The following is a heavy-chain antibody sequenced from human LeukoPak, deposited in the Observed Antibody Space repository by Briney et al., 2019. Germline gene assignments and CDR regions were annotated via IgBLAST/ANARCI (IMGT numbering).Heavy chain of an antibody. J-gene: IGHJ5*02. CDR2: ISAYNGNT. Sequence: ASVKVSCKASGYTFTSYDINWVRQAPGQGLEWMGWISAYNGNTNYAQKLQGRVTMTTDTSTSTAYMELRSLRSDDTAVYYCARVVVPAVNNWFDPWGQGTLVTVSS. D-gene: IGHD2-2*01. CDR1: GYTFTSYD. V-gene: IGHV1-18*01. CDR3: ARVVVPAVNNWFDP.